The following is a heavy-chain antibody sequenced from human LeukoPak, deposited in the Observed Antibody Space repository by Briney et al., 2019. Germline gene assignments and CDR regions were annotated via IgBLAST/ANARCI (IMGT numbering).Heavy chain of an antibody. CDR2: IIPIFGSA. CDR1: GGTFSSYA. Sequence: SVKVSCKASGGTFSSYAISWVRQAPGQGLEWMGGIIPIFGSANYAQKSQGRVTITADESTSTAYMELSSLRSEDTAVYYCARDPYGSGSYTPYNWFDPWGQGTLVTVPS. D-gene: IGHD3-10*01. V-gene: IGHV1-69*13. CDR3: ARDPYGSGSYTPYNWFDP. J-gene: IGHJ5*02.